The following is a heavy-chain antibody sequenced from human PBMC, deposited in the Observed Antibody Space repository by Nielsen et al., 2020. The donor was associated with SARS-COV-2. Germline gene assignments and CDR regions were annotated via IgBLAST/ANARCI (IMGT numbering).Heavy chain of an antibody. CDR3: AKDRRPHYFDY. CDR1: GFTFSSYG. Sequence: GESLKISCAASGFTFSSYGMHWVRQAPGKGLEWVAVISYDGSNKYYADSVKGRFTISRDNSKNTLYLQMNSLRAEDTAVYYCAKDRRPHYFDYWGQGTLVTVSS. V-gene: IGHV3-30*18. J-gene: IGHJ4*02. CDR2: ISYDGSNK.